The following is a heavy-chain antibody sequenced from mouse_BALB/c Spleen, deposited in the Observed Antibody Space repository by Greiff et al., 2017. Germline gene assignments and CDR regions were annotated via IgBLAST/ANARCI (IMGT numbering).Heavy chain of an antibody. V-gene: IGHV2-9-2*01. CDR1: GFSLTSYD. CDR2: IWTGGGT. Sequence: VKLMESGPGLVAPSQSLSITCTVSGFSLTSYDISWIRQPPGKGLEWLGVIWTGGGTNYNSAFMSRLSISKDNSKSQVFLKMNSLQTDDTAIYYCVREGGRFAYWGQGTLVTVSA. CDR3: VREGGRFAY. J-gene: IGHJ3*01.